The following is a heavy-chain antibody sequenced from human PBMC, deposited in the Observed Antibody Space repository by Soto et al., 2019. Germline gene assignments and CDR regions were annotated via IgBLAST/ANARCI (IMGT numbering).Heavy chain of an antibody. J-gene: IGHJ4*02. CDR2: ISGSGGST. D-gene: IGHD2-2*01. V-gene: IGHV3-23*01. CDR1: GFTFSSYA. Sequence: PGGSLRLSCAASGFTFSSYAMSWVRQAPGKGLEWVSAISGSGGSTYYADSVKGRFTISRDNSKNTLYLQMNSLRAEDTAVYYCAKIDPFDIVVVPAAIGFDYWGQGTLVTVSS. CDR3: AKIDPFDIVVVPAAIGFDY.